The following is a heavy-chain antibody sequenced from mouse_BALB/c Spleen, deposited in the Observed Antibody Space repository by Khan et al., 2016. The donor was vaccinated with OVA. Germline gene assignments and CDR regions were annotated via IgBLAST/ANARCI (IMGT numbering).Heavy chain of an antibody. D-gene: IGHD3-3*01. CDR1: GYSITSDYA. Sequence: EVQLQESGPGLVKPSQSLSLTCTVTGYSITSDYAWNRIRQFPGNKLEWMGYITYSGSTSYIPSLKSRISITRDTSKNQFFLQLNSVTSEDTATYYCARGRAYWGQGTLVTVAA. CDR3: ARGRAY. CDR2: ITYSGST. V-gene: IGHV3-2*02. J-gene: IGHJ3*01.